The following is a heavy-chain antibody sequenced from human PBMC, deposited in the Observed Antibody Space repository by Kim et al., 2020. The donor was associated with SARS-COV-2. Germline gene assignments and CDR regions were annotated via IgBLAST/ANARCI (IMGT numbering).Heavy chain of an antibody. V-gene: IGHV1-18*01. Sequence: LQGRVTMTTDTSTSTAYMELRSLRSDDTAVYYCARDRHSSSWSRTFHFDYWGQGTLVTVSS. J-gene: IGHJ4*02. CDR3: ARDRHSSSWSRTFHFDY. D-gene: IGHD6-13*01.